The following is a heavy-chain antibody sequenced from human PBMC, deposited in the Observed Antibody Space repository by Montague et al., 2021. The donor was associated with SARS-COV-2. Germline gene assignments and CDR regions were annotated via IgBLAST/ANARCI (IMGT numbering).Heavy chain of an antibody. V-gene: IGHV4-61*02. Sequence: TLSLTCTVSAGSISSGSYYWSWIRQPAGKGLEWIGRIYTSGSTNYNLSLKSRVTISVDKSKNQFSLKLSSVTAADTAVYYCARADFWSGYLYFDFWGQGTLVTVSS. D-gene: IGHD3-3*01. J-gene: IGHJ4*02. CDR1: AGSISSGSYY. CDR2: IYTSGST. CDR3: ARADFWSGYLYFDF.